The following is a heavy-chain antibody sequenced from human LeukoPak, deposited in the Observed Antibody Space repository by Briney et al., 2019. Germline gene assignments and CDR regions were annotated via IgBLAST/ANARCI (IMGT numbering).Heavy chain of an antibody. CDR2: ITSTSSYI. V-gene: IGHV3-21*01. CDR1: GGSFSGYY. CDR3: VRGVGVSRFNYLDS. Sequence: ETLSLTCAVYGGSFSGYYWSWIRQPPGKGLEWVSSITSTSSYIYYADSVRGRFTISRDNAKNSLYLQMNSLRAEDTAVYYCVRGVGVSRFNYLDSWGQGTLVIVSS. J-gene: IGHJ4*02. D-gene: IGHD6-13*01.